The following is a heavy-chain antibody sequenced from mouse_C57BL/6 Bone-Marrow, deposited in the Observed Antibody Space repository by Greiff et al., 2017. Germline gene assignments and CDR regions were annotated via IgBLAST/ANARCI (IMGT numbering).Heavy chain of an antibody. J-gene: IGHJ3*01. D-gene: IGHD1-1*01. Sequence: QVQLTESDAELVKPGASVKISCKVSGYTFTDHTIHCMKQRPEQGLEWIGYIFPGDGSTKYNEKFKGKATLTAGKSASTAYMQLNSLTSEDAAVYFCERYGWFAYWGQGTLVTVAA. CDR1: GYTFTDHT. CDR2: IFPGDGST. V-gene: IGHV1-78*01. CDR3: ERYGWFAY.